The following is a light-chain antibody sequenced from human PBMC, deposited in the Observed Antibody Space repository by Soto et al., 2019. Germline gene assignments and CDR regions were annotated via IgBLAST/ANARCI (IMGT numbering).Light chain of an antibody. CDR3: ISYTSSSTLYV. Sequence: QSALTQPASVSGSPGQSITISCTGTSSDGGGYNYVSWYQQHPGKAPKLMIYDVSNRPSGVSNRFSGSKSGNTASLTISGLQAEDEADYYCISYTSSSTLYVFGTGTKLTVL. CDR1: SSDGGGYNY. J-gene: IGLJ1*01. V-gene: IGLV2-14*01. CDR2: DVS.